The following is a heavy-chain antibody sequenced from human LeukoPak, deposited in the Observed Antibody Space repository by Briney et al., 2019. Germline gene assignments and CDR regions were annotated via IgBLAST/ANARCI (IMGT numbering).Heavy chain of an antibody. CDR1: GGTFSSYA. Sequence: SVKVSCRASGGTFSSYAISWVRQAPGQGLEWMGRIIPILGIANYAQKFQGRVTITADKSTSTAYMELSSLRSEDTAVYYCARDQHSSGYWVPDYWGQGTLVTVSS. CDR3: ARDQHSSGYWVPDY. J-gene: IGHJ4*02. CDR2: IIPILGIA. V-gene: IGHV1-69*04. D-gene: IGHD3-22*01.